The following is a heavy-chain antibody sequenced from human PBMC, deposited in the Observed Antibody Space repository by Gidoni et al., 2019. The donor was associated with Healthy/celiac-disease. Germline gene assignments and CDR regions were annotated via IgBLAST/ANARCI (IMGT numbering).Heavy chain of an antibody. CDR2: IIPIFGTA. J-gene: IGHJ6*03. D-gene: IGHD3-10*01. Sequence: QVQLVQSGAEVKKPGSSVKVSCKASGGTFSSYAISWVRQAPGQGLEWMGGIIPIFGTANYAQKFQGRVTITADESTSTAYMELSSLRSEDTAVYYCARDLGYYGSGSYRETLYYYYYYMDVWGKGTTVTVSS. V-gene: IGHV1-69*01. CDR3: ARDLGYYGSGSYRETLYYYYYYMDV. CDR1: GGTFSSYA.